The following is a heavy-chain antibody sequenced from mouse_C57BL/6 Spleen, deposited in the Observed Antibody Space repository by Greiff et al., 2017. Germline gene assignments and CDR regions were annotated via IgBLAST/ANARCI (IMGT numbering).Heavy chain of an antibody. Sequence: QVQLQQPGAELVKPGASVKMSCKASGYTFTSYWITWVKQRPGQGLEWIGDIYPGSGSTNNTEKFTSKATLPVDPSSSTAYMQLSRLTSEDSAVYYCARGGDGYYGGWFAYWGQGTLVTVSA. CDR3: ARGGDGYYGGWFAY. J-gene: IGHJ3*01. V-gene: IGHV1-55*01. CDR2: IYPGSGST. D-gene: IGHD2-3*01. CDR1: GYTFTSYW.